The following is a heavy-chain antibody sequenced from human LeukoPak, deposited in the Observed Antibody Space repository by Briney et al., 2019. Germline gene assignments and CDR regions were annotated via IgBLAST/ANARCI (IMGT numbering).Heavy chain of an antibody. V-gene: IGHV6-1*01. CDR1: GDRVSSNSAA. J-gene: IGHJ4*02. D-gene: IGHD3-10*01. CDR2: TYYSGKWYN. Sequence: SQTLSLTCAISGDRVSSNSAAWNWIRQSPSRGLEGLGRTYYSGKWYNDYAVSVKSRITIDPDTSKNRFSLHLNSVTPEDTAVYYCARLRGGVFDYWGQGSLVTVSS. CDR3: ARLRGGVFDY.